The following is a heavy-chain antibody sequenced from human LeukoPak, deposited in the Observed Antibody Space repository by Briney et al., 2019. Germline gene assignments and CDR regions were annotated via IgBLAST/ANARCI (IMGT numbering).Heavy chain of an antibody. V-gene: IGHV3-30*04. D-gene: IGHD6-6*01. CDR3: ARVVVSSSSDYFDY. J-gene: IGHJ4*02. Sequence: GGSLRLSCAASGFTFSSFAVHWVRQAPGKGLEWVAVISSDGNNKFYADSVKGRFTISRDNSKNTLYLQVDSLRAEDTAVYYCARVVVSSSSDYFDYWGQGTLVTVSS. CDR2: ISSDGNNK. CDR1: GFTFSSFA.